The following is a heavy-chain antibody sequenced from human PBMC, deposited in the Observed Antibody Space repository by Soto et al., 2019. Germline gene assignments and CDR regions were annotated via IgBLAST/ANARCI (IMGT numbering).Heavy chain of an antibody. D-gene: IGHD3-10*02. J-gene: IGHJ5*01. CDR2: VFRSGET. V-gene: IGHV4-4*02. CDR1: GFSVSSNDW. Sequence: QVQLQESGPGLVKPSGTLSLICSVSGFSVSSNDWWTWVRQPPGKGLEWIGEVFRSGETNSNPSLKSRVTMPVDMSKNHFSLTLNSVTAADTGIYYCARSTMIGPARRLDSWGPGTLVTVSA. CDR3: ARSTMIGPARRLDS.